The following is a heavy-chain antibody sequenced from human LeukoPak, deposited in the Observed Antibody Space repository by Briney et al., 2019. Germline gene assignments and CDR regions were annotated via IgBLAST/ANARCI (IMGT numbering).Heavy chain of an antibody. CDR2: IYYTGST. D-gene: IGHD2-2*01. CDR3: ARVYQSAEYYFDY. V-gene: IGHV4-59*01. Sequence: SETLSLTCTVSGGSIDSYYWSWIRQPPGKGLEWIGYIYYTGSTEYHPSLKSRVTISLDTSKNQFSLKLTFVTAADTAVYYCARVYQSAEYYFDYWGQGNLVSVSS. CDR1: GGSIDSYY. J-gene: IGHJ4*02.